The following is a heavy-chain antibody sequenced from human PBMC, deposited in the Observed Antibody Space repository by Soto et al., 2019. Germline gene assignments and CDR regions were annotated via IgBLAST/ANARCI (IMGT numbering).Heavy chain of an antibody. CDR1: GGTFSSYA. Sequence: QVQLVQSGAEVKKPGSSVKVSCKASGGTFSSYAISWVRQAPGQGLEWMGGIIPIFGTANYAQKFQGRVTITADKSTSPAYMELSSLRSEDTAVYYCARVELGYCSGGSCSNWFDPWGQGTLVTVSS. V-gene: IGHV1-69*06. D-gene: IGHD2-15*01. CDR3: ARVELGYCSGGSCSNWFDP. CDR2: IIPIFGTA. J-gene: IGHJ5*02.